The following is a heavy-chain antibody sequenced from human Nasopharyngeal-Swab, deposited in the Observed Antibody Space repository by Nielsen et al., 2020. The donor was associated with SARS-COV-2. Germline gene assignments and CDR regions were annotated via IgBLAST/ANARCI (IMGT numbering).Heavy chain of an antibody. V-gene: IGHV4-59*01. CDR3: AEKGYTSSWYFY. CDR2: ISDSGST. CDR1: GGSISGFY. D-gene: IGHD6-13*01. Sequence: SETLSLTCTVSGGSISGFYWSWIRQLPGKGLEWIGYISDSGSTIYNPSLRSRVTISVDTSKNQFSLRLSSVTTADMAVYYCAEKGYTSSWYFYWGQGTLVTISS. J-gene: IGHJ4*02.